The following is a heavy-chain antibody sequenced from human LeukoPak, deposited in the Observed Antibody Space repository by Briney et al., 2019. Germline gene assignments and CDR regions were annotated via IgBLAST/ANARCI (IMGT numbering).Heavy chain of an antibody. CDR1: GFTFSSYG. D-gene: IGHD3-16*01. V-gene: IGHV3-30*18. J-gene: IGHJ4*02. CDR2: ISYDGSNK. CDR3: GKAGELWVGKINFEY. Sequence: GGSLRLSCAASGFTFSSYGMHWVRQAPGKGLEWVAVISYDGSNKYYADSVKGRFTISRDNSKNTLYLQMNSLRAEDTAVYYCGKAGELWVGKINFEYWGQGTLATVSS.